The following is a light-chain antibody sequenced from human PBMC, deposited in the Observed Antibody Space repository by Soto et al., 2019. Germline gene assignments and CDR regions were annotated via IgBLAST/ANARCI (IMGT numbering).Light chain of an antibody. J-gene: IGLJ1*01. CDR2: RNS. Sequence: QSVLTQPPSASGTPGQRVTVSCSGSSSNIGTNYVYWYQQLPGTAPTLLIYRNSQRPSGVPDRFSGSKSGTSASLAISGLRSEDEADYYCATWDDRLNGRVFGTGTKLTVL. V-gene: IGLV1-47*01. CDR3: ATWDDRLNGRV. CDR1: SSNIGTNY.